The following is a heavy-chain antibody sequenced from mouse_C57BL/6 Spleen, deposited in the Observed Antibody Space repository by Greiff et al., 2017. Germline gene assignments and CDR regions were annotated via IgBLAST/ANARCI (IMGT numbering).Heavy chain of an antibody. J-gene: IGHJ4*01. Sequence: EVMLVESGGGLVKPGGSLKLSWAASGFTFRDYGMHWVRQAPEKGLEWVAYISSGSSTIYYADTVKGRFTISRDNATNTLFLQMTSLRSEDTAMYYCARDGSSNYYAMDYWGQGTSVTVAS. D-gene: IGHD1-1*01. V-gene: IGHV5-17*01. CDR2: ISSGSSTI. CDR1: GFTFRDYG. CDR3: ARDGSSNYYAMDY.